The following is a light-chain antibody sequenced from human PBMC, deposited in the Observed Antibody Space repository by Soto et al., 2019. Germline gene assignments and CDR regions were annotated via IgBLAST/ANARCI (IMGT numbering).Light chain of an antibody. J-gene: IGLJ1*01. Sequence: SYELTQPPSVSVAPGQTARITCGGNNIGSKSVHWYQQKPDQAPVLVVHDDSDRPSGSPERFSGSNSGNTATLTISRVEAGDEADYYCQVWDSSSDHYVFGTGTKVTVL. V-gene: IGLV3-21*02. CDR3: QVWDSSSDHYV. CDR1: NIGSKS. CDR2: DDS.